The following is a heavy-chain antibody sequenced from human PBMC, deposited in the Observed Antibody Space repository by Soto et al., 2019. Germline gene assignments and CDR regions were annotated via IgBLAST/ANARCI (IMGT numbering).Heavy chain of an antibody. CDR1: GFNFSDYY. D-gene: IGHD3-16*01. Sequence: GGSLRLSCSGSGFNFSDYYMNWIRQTPVRGLEWVSSILSLESHKYYADSVMGRFSISRDNAQKSLFLQMNNLRAEDTGIYFCATGLKDASNRPSFDSWGPGTPVTVSS. V-gene: IGHV3-11*01. J-gene: IGHJ4*02. CDR3: ATGLKDASNRPSFDS. CDR2: ILSLESHK.